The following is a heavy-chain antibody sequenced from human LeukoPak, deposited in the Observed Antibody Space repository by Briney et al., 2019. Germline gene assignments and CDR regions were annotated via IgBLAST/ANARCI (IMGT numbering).Heavy chain of an antibody. D-gene: IGHD3-10*01. CDR2: IYYSGTT. V-gene: IGHV4-59*01. CDR1: GGSISSYY. J-gene: IGHJ4*02. CDR3: ARDRPAGVDY. Sequence: PSETLSLTCTVSGGSISSYYWSWIRQPPGKGLEWIGYIYYSGTTNYNPSLKSRVTISVDTSKNQFSLKLSSVTAADTAVYYCARDRPAGVDYWGQGTLVTVSS.